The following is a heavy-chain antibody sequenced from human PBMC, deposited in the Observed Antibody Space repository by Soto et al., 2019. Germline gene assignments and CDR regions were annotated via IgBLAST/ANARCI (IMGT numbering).Heavy chain of an antibody. J-gene: IGHJ4*02. CDR1: GFSLTSNDVG. D-gene: IGHD6-6*01. CDR2: IYWDDDK. Sequence: SGPPVVNPTQTPTLTCTFSGFSLTSNDVGVSWIRQPPGKALEWLALIYWDDDKRYSPSLKSRLTITKDTSKNQVVLRMTNMDPVDTATYYCAHSRYSRSSFDYWGQGTLVTVSS. V-gene: IGHV2-5*02. CDR3: AHSRYSRSSFDY.